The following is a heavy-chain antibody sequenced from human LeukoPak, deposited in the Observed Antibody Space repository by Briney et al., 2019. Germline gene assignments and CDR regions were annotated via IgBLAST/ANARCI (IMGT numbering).Heavy chain of an antibody. V-gene: IGHV4-59*08. J-gene: IGHJ4*02. CDR3: ARSMTYRSTWYTDY. CDR1: GGSISSYY. D-gene: IGHD6-13*01. CDR2: ISYSGTT. Sequence: PSETLSLTCTVSGGSISSYYWTWIRQPPGKGLEWIGYISYSGTTNYNPSLKSRVTISADTSKNQFSLKLSSVTAADTAVYYCARSMTYRSTWYTDYWGQGTLVTVSS.